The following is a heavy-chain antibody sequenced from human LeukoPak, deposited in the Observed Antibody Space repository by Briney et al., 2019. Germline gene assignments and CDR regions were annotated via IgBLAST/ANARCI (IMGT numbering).Heavy chain of an antibody. CDR3: ARNGYWDRRSMDV. CDR1: GGTFSSYA. Sequence: SSVKVSCKASGGTFSSYAISWVRQAPGQGLEWMGGIIPIFGAANYAQKFQGRVTITTDESTSTAYMKLSSMRSEDTAAYYCARNGYWDRRSMDVWGKGTTVTVSS. J-gene: IGHJ6*03. CDR2: IIPIFGAA. D-gene: IGHD6-25*01. V-gene: IGHV1-69*05.